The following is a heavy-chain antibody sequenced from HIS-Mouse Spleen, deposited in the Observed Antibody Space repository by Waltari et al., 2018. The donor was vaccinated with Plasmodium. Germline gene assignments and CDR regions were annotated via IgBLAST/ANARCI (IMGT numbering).Heavy chain of an antibody. CDR1: GGSISRSSSY. CDR3: ARLSIAVAGNFDY. J-gene: IGHJ4*02. D-gene: IGHD6-19*01. Sequence: QLQLQESGPGLVKPSENLSLTCTVSGGSISRSSSYWGWIRQPPGKGLEWIGSTYYRGSTYYNPSLKSRVTISVDTSKNQFSLKLSSVTAADTAVYYCARLSIAVAGNFDYWGQGTLVTVSS. CDR2: TYYRGST. V-gene: IGHV4-39*01.